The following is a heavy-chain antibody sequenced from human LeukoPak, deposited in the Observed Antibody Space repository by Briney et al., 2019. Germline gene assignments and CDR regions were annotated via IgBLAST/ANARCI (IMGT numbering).Heavy chain of an antibody. CDR2: IIPIFGTA. D-gene: IGHD2-15*01. Sequence: VASVKVSCKASGGTFSSYAIGWVRQAPGQGLEWMGGIIPIFGTANYAQKFQGRVTITTDESTSTAYMELSSLRSDDTAVYYCARRYCSGGSCYYFDYWGQGTLVTVSS. J-gene: IGHJ4*02. V-gene: IGHV1-69*05. CDR1: GGTFSSYA. CDR3: ARRYCSGGSCYYFDY.